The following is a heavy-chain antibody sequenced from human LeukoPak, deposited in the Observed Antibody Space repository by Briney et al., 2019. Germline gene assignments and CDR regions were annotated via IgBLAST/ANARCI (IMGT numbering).Heavy chain of an antibody. CDR1: GITLSNYG. Sequence: GGSLRLSCAVSGITLSNYGMSWVRQAPGKGLEWVAGISDSGGRTNYADSVKGRFTISRDNPKNTLYLQMNSLRAEDTAVYFCAKRGVVIRVILVGLHKEAYYFDSWGQGALVTVSS. J-gene: IGHJ4*02. V-gene: IGHV3-23*01. D-gene: IGHD3-22*01. CDR2: ISDSGGRT. CDR3: AKRGVVIRVILVGLHKEAYYFDS.